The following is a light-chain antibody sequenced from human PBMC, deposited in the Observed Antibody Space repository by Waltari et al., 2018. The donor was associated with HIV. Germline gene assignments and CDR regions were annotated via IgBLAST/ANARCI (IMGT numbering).Light chain of an antibody. CDR2: KTS. Sequence: DVQMTQSPSTLSASAADKVTITFRASQIIPNWLAWYQQKPGKPPKLLIYKTSYLESGVPSRFSGSGSGADFTLTIDGLQPDDFATYYCQQYNSHSYTFGQGTKVDVK. CDR3: QQYNSHSYT. CDR1: QIIPNW. V-gene: IGKV1-5*03. J-gene: IGKJ2*01.